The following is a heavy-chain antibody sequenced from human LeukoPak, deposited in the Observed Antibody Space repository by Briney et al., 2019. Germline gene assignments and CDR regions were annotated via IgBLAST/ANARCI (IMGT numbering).Heavy chain of an antibody. CDR1: RYTFTDYY. D-gene: IGHD3-9*01. Sequence: ASVRVSCKASRYTFTDYYIHWVRQAPGQGLEWMGWMNPNSGNTGYAQKFQGRVTMTRNTSISTAYMELSSLRSEDTAVYYCARGAGLRYFDWLLYGNWFDPWGQGTLVTVSS. CDR3: ARGAGLRYFDWLLYGNWFDP. J-gene: IGHJ5*02. V-gene: IGHV1-8*02. CDR2: MNPNSGNT.